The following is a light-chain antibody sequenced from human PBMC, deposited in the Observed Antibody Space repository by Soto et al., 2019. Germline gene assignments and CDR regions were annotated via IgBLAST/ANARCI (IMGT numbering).Light chain of an antibody. CDR2: DAS. V-gene: IGKV1-33*01. Sequence: DIQMTQSPSSLSASVGDRVTITCQASQDISNYLNWYQQKPGKAPKLLIYDASNLETGVPSRFSGSGSGTDFTFTISSLQPEDSATYYCQLSHTTLTFGQGTRLEIK. CDR3: QLSHTTLT. CDR1: QDISNY. J-gene: IGKJ5*01.